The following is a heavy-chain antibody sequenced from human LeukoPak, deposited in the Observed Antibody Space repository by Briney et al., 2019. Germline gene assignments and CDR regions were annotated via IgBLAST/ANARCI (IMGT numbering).Heavy chain of an antibody. Sequence: GGSLRLSCAASGFTFSSYWMHWVRQAPGKGLVWVSRINSDGRSTNHADSVKGPFTISRDNAKNTLYLQMNSLRAEDTAVYYCASLYSSSSFGDYWGQGTLVTVSS. CDR1: GFTFSSYW. CDR2: INSDGRST. D-gene: IGHD6-6*01. CDR3: ASLYSSSSFGDY. V-gene: IGHV3-74*01. J-gene: IGHJ4*02.